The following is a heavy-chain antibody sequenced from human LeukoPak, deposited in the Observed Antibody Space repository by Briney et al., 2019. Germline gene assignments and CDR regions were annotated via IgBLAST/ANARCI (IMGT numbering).Heavy chain of an antibody. Sequence: GGSLRLSCAASGFTFSSYWMSWVRQAPGKGLEWVANIKQDGSEKFYVDSVKGRFTISRDNAKKSLYLQVHSLRAEDTAVYYCARIYSGSGSYYFDYWGRGTLVTVSS. CDR1: GFTFSSYW. V-gene: IGHV3-7*01. D-gene: IGHD3-10*01. CDR2: IKQDGSEK. CDR3: ARIYSGSGSYYFDY. J-gene: IGHJ4*02.